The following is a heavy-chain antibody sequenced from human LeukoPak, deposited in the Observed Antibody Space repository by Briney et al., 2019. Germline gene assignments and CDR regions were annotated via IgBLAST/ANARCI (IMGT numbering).Heavy chain of an antibody. V-gene: IGHV1-18*01. D-gene: IGHD6-19*01. CDR2: ISAYNGNT. J-gene: IGHJ5*02. CDR3: ARDFFSAVAGQYNWFDP. CDR1: GYTFTSYG. Sequence: GASVKVSCKASGYTFTSYGISWVRQAPAQGLEWMGWISAYNGNTNHAQKLQGRVTMTTDTSTSTAYMELRSLRSDDTAVYYCARDFFSAVAGQYNWFDPWGQGTLVIVSS.